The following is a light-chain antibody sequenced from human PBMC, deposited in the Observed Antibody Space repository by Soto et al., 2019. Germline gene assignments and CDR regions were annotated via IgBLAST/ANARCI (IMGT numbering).Light chain of an antibody. CDR2: VAS. Sequence: HIDQSPSPLSAFVGDQVNITCRASQSISRNLNWYQVKPGKAPKLLIYVASSLHSWIPSRFSGSGSGTDFTLTINSLQPEDFATYYCQQSHISPLTFGGGTKVDIK. V-gene: IGKV1-39*01. CDR3: QQSHISPLT. J-gene: IGKJ4*01. CDR1: QSISRN.